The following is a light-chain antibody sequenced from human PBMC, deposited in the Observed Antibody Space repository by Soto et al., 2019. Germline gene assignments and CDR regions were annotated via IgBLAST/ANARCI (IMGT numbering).Light chain of an antibody. Sequence: QMTQSPSSLSASVGDRVTITCRASQSISSYLNWYQQKPGKAPKLLIYAASSLQSGVPSRFSGSGSGTDFTLTISSLQPEDFATYYCQQSYSTPYTFGQGTKLEIK. V-gene: IGKV1-39*01. CDR2: AAS. J-gene: IGKJ2*01. CDR3: QQSYSTPYT. CDR1: QSISSY.